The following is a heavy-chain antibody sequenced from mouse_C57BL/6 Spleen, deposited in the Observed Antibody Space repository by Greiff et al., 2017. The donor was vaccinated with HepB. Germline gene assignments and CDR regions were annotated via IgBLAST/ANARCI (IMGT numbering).Heavy chain of an antibody. CDR3: ARRGSYYWYFDV. J-gene: IGHJ1*03. CDR1: GYTFTDYY. V-gene: IGHV1-26*01. CDR2: INPNNGGT. D-gene: IGHD1-1*01. Sequence: VQLQQSGPELVKPGASVKISCKASGYTFTDYYMNWVKQSHGKSLEWIGDINPNNGGTSYNQKFKGKATLTVDKSSSTAYMELRSLTSEDSAVYYCARRGSYYWYFDVWGTGTTVTVSS.